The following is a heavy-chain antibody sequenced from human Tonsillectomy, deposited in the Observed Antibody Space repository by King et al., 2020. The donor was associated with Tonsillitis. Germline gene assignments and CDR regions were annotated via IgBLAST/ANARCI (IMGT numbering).Heavy chain of an antibody. CDR2: IYYSGST. CDR1: GGSISSSSDY. CDR3: ARGLRSGLYYSDY. D-gene: IGHD6-19*01. J-gene: IGHJ4*02. Sequence: QLQESGPGLVKPSETLSLTCTVSGGSISSSSDYWGWIRQPPGKGLEWIGSIYYSGSTYYNPPLKSRVTISVDTSKNQFSLKLSSVTAADTAVYYCARGLRSGLYYSDYWGQGTLVTVSS. V-gene: IGHV4-39*07.